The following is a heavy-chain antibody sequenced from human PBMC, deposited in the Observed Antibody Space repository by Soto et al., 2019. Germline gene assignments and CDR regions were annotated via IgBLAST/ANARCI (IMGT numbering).Heavy chain of an antibody. J-gene: IGHJ4*02. CDR3: ARNIVGFYPFDY. D-gene: IGHD3-16*02. Sequence: PGESLKISCVASGFTFSSYAMNWVRQAPGKGLEWVSSISSSSAYLYYADSLKGRFTISRDNAKNSLYLQMNSLRAEDTAIYYCARNIVGFYPFDYWGQGTLVTVSS. V-gene: IGHV3-21*01. CDR2: ISSSSAYL. CDR1: GFTFSSYA.